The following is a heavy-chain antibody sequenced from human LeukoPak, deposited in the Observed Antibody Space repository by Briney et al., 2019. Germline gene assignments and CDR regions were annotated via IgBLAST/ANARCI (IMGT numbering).Heavy chain of an antibody. J-gene: IGHJ4*02. CDR3: ARGGYHAYYLDY. V-gene: IGHV3-53*01. CDR2: IYSGGST. CDR1: GFTVTSNY. Sequence: PGGSLRLSCAASGFTVTSNYMSWVRQAPGKGLGWVSIIYSGGSTNYADSVKGRLTISRDNANNTLYLQMNSLRAEDTAVYYCARGGYHAYYLDYWGQGSLVTVSS. D-gene: IGHD5-18*01.